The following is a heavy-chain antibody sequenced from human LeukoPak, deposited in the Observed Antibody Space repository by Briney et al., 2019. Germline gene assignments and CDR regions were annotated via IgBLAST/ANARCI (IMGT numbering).Heavy chain of an antibody. D-gene: IGHD3-9*01. J-gene: IGHJ3*02. CDR3: AREMNIDFDWSHAFDI. CDR1: GFTVSGYE. V-gene: IGHV3-48*03. CDR2: ISSSGTII. Sequence: GGSLRLSCAASGFTVSGYEMNWVRQTPGKGLEWVSYISSSGTIIYYADSVKGRFTISRDNAKNSLYLQMNSLRAEDTAVYYCAREMNIDFDWSHAFDIWGQGTMVTVSS.